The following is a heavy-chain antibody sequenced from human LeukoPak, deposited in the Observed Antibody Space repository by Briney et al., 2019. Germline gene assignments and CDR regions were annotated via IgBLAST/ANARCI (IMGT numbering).Heavy chain of an antibody. CDR1: GYTFTSYY. Sequence: ASVKVSCKASGYTFTSYYMHWVRQAPGQGLEWMGIINPSGGSTSYAQKFQGRVTMTRDTSTSTVYMELSSLRSEDTAVYYCARDQPEDQLLYYYYYMDVWGKGATVTVSS. J-gene: IGHJ6*03. CDR3: ARDQPEDQLLYYYYYMDV. CDR2: INPSGGST. D-gene: IGHD2-2*01. V-gene: IGHV1-46*01.